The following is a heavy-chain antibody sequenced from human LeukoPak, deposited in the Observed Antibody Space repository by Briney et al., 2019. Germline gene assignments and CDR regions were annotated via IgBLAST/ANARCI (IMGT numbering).Heavy chain of an antibody. Sequence: PGGSLRLSCAASGFTFSTNTMNWVRQAPGKGLEWVSSISSSSTYIYHADSVKGRFTISRDNAKKSLYLQMNSLRDEDTAVYYCARGSRDCSNGVCYAFDIWGQGTVVTVSP. CDR1: GFTFSTNT. CDR3: ARGSRDCSNGVCYAFDI. V-gene: IGHV3-21*01. D-gene: IGHD2-8*01. J-gene: IGHJ3*02. CDR2: ISSSSTYI.